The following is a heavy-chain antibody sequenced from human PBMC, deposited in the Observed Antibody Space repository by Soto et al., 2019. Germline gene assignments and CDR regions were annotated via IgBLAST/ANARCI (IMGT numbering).Heavy chain of an antibody. CDR3: ARDPTANYDFWSGYFDY. D-gene: IGHD3-3*01. CDR2: IIPIFGTA. Sequence: QVQLVQSGAEVKKPGSSVKVSCKASGGTFSSYAISWVRQAPGQGLEWMGGIIPIFGTANYAQKFQGRVTITADKSTSTAYMELSSLRSEDTAVYYCARDPTANYDFWSGYFDYWGQGTLVTVSS. J-gene: IGHJ4*02. V-gene: IGHV1-69*06. CDR1: GGTFSSYA.